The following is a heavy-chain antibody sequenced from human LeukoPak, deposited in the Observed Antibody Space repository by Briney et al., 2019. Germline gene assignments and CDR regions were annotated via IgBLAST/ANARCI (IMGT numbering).Heavy chain of an antibody. CDR3: AKKGIAAAAPFDY. J-gene: IGHJ4*02. CDR1: GGSISSYY. Sequence: SEPLSLTCTVSGGSISSYYWSWIRQPPGKGLEWIGYIYYSGSTNYNPSLKSRVTISVGTSKNQFSLNLSSVTAADTAVYYCAKKGIAAAAPFDYWGQGTLVTVSP. CDR2: IYYSGST. D-gene: IGHD6-13*01. V-gene: IGHV4-59*01.